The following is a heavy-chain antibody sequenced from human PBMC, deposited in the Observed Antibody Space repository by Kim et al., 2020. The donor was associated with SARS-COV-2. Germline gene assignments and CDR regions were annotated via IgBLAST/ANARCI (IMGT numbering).Heavy chain of an antibody. V-gene: IGHV3-73*01. D-gene: IGHD6-19*01. Sequence: AYAASVKGRFTISRDDSKNTAYLQMNSLKTEDTAVYYCTRHEGIAVAQDYWGQGTLVTVSS. CDR3: TRHEGIAVAQDY. J-gene: IGHJ4*02.